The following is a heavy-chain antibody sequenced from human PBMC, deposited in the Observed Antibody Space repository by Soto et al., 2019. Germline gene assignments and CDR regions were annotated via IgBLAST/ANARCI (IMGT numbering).Heavy chain of an antibody. Sequence: QVQLVQSGAEVTKPGASVKVSCKASGYTFTTYDINWVRQATGQGLEWLGWMSPNSGATGYAQKFQGRVTMTRDTSMTTAYMELSTLRSEDTAMYYCARAVDAGVDVWGQGTTVTVSS. CDR3: ARAVDAGVDV. CDR1: GYTFTTYD. J-gene: IGHJ6*02. D-gene: IGHD1-1*01. CDR2: MSPNSGAT. V-gene: IGHV1-8*01.